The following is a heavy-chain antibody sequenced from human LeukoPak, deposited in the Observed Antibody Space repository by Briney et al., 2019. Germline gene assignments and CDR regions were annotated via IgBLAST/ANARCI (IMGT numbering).Heavy chain of an antibody. CDR2: IHYTGSA. Sequence: SEPLSLTCTLSGGSISKPDYYGSWIRLHPGKGLESIGNIHYTGSAYYNPSITSRATMSVDTSKNQFSLRLTSVSAADTAIYYCARDLWRWGQGTLVTVSS. CDR3: ARDLWR. J-gene: IGHJ4*02. CDR1: GGSISKPDYY. V-gene: IGHV4-30-4*02.